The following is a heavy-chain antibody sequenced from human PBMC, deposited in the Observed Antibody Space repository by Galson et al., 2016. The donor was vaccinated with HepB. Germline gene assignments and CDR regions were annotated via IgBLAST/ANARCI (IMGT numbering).Heavy chain of an antibody. D-gene: IGHD2-2*01. Sequence: SLRLSCAVSGFTFSKNWMSWVRQAPGKGLEWVANIKEDGSDKFYVDSVKGRFTISRDNAKNSLYLQMSSLRVGDTAVYYCVRIGVVIPATKLDYWGQGTLVTASS. V-gene: IGHV3-7*01. CDR1: GFTFSKNW. J-gene: IGHJ4*02. CDR3: VRIGVVIPATKLDY. CDR2: IKEDGSDK.